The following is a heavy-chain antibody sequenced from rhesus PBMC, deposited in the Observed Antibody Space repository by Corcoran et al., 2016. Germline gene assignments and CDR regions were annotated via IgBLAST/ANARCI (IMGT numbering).Heavy chain of an antibody. CDR2: NKRGGCST. D-gene: IGHD6-13*01. V-gene: IGHV3S25*01. CDR3: ATGWEQLAVFDY. J-gene: IGHJ4*01. Sequence: EEQLVESGGGLAKPGGPLRLSCAASGFTFSSYWMNWVRQAPGKGLQCVSANKRGGCSTFYAVSVKGRFTISRCTSKNTLSLQMHSLRAEDTAVYYGATGWEQLAVFDYWGQGVVVTVSS. CDR1: GFTFSSYW.